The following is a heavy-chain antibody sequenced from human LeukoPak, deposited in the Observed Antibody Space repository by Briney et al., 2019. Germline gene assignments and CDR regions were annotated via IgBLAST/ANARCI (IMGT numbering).Heavy chain of an antibody. CDR3: ARDLITFGGVIADY. Sequence: ASVKVSCKASGYTCTGYYMHWVRQAPGQGLEWMGWINPNSGGTNYAQKFQGRVTMTRDTSISTAYMELSRLRSDDTAVYYCARDLITFGGVIADYWGQGTLVTVSS. V-gene: IGHV1-2*02. J-gene: IGHJ4*02. D-gene: IGHD3-16*02. CDR2: INPNSGGT. CDR1: GYTCTGYY.